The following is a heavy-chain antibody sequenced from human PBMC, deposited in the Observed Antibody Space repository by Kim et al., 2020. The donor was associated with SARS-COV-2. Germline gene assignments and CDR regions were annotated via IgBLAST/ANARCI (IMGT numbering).Heavy chain of an antibody. CDR3: ASRAPPFRGVILSYSFYGMDV. CDR2: INTNTGNP. Sequence: ASVKVSCKASGYTFTSYAMNWVRQAPGQGLEWMGWINTNTGNPTYAQGFTGRFVFSLDTSVSTAYLQISSLKAEDTAVYYCASRAPPFRGVILSYSFYGMDVWGQGTTVTVSS. V-gene: IGHV7-4-1*02. J-gene: IGHJ6*02. D-gene: IGHD3-10*01. CDR1: GYTFTSYA.